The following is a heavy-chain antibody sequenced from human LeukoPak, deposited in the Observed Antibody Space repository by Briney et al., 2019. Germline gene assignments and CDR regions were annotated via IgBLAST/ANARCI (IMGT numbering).Heavy chain of an antibody. Sequence: PSETLSLTCTVSGGSISSSSYYWGWIRQPPGKGLEWIGIIYYSGSTYYNPSLESRLTISVDTAKNHFSLKLSSVTATDTAVYYCARRGYCSSTSCYEYWFDPWGQGTLVTVSS. CDR2: IYYSGST. J-gene: IGHJ5*02. CDR1: GGSISSSSYY. D-gene: IGHD2-2*01. V-gene: IGHV4-39*01. CDR3: ARRGYCSSTSCYEYWFDP.